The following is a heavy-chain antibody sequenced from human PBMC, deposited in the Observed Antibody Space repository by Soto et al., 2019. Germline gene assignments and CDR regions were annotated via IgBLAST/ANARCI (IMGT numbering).Heavy chain of an antibody. CDR3: ARGGYWRFDS. D-gene: IGHD1-1*01. Sequence: QMQLQESGPGLVKPSGTLSLTCVVSSGSISSGDCWTWLRQPPGKGLEWIGEVFHSGSANYNPSLKSRVTMSVAKSKNHFSLELTSVTAADTAMYFCARGGYWRFDSWGQGTLVTVSS. J-gene: IGHJ5*01. CDR1: SGSISSGDC. V-gene: IGHV4-4*02. CDR2: VFHSGSA.